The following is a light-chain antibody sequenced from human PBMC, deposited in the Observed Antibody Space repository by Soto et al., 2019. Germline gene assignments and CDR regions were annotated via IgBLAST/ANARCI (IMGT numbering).Light chain of an antibody. CDR1: QSLVHSNGNTF. V-gene: IGKV2-30*02. CDR3: MQGTHWPPWT. J-gene: IGKJ1*01. Sequence: EVVLTQSPLSLSVTLGQPASISCRSSQSLVHSNGNTFLHWFQQRPGQPPRRLVYEVSKRDSGVPDRVIGSGSGTEFTLKISRVEAEDVGSYYCMQGTHWPPWTFGQGTKVEIK. CDR2: EVS.